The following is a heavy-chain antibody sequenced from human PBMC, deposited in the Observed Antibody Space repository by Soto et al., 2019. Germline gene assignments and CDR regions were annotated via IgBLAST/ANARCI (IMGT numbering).Heavy chain of an antibody. D-gene: IGHD4-17*01. CDR1: GYTFTSYD. V-gene: IGHV1-8*01. CDR2: MNPNSGNT. Sequence: QVQLVQSGAEVKKPGASVKVSCKASGYTFTSYDINWVRQATGQGLEWMGWMNPNSGNTGYAQKFQGRVTMNRNTSISTAYMELSSLRSEDTAVYYCARGPLYGDYAQYYYYYMDVWGKGTTVTVSS. J-gene: IGHJ6*03. CDR3: ARGPLYGDYAQYYYYYMDV.